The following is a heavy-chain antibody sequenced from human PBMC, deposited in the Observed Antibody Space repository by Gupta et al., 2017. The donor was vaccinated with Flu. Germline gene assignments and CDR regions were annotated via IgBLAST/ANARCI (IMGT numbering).Heavy chain of an antibody. D-gene: IGHD5-12*01. CDR3: AKDSGHDTGYALDF. V-gene: IGHV3-30*18. CDR2: LSVDGSET. Sequence: RQARGKGLEWVAALSVDGSETYYADSLKGRFTISRDNSKDTVYLQMNSLRGDDTAVYYCAKDSGHDTGYALDFWGQGTLVTVSS. J-gene: IGHJ4*02.